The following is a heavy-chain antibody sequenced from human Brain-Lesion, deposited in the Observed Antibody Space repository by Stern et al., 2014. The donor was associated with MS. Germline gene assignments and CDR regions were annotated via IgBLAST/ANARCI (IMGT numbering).Heavy chain of an antibody. J-gene: IGHJ5*01. D-gene: IGHD3-10*01. CDR1: GFTFSNYW. Sequence: VQLVQSGGGFVQPGGSLRLSCAASGFTFSNYWMHWVRQAPGKGLVWVSRVNNDGRSTSYADSVKGRFTMSRDNAKNTLYLQMNSLRVEDTAIYYCARGERWFDSWGQGTLVTVSS. CDR2: VNNDGRST. V-gene: IGHV3-74*02. CDR3: ARGERWFDS.